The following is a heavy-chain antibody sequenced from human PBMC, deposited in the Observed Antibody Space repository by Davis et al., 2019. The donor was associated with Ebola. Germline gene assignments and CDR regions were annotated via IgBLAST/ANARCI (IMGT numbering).Heavy chain of an antibody. CDR1: GFSFTSYS. D-gene: IGHD1-20*01. J-gene: IGHJ4*02. CDR3: ARVYNWGFDF. V-gene: IGHV3-48*02. CDR2: ISGGYT. Sequence: PGGSLRLSCAASGFSFTSYSMNWVRQAPGKGLEWVAYISGGYTYYAESVKGRFTISRDSAKDSLYLHMDSLRDDDTAVYYCARVYNWGFDFWGQGTLVTVSS.